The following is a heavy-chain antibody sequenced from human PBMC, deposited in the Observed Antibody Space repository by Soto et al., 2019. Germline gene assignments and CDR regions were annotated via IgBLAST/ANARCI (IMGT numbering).Heavy chain of an antibody. CDR2: MNEDANTK. CDR3: AAYNTSRHAAFDI. J-gene: IGHJ3*02. CDR1: GFSFKTYW. D-gene: IGHD1-20*01. V-gene: IGHV3-7*01. Sequence: GGSLRLSCEVSGFSFKTYWMSWVRQAPGKGLEWLANMNEDANTKYYVDSVKGRFTILGDSAGNSLFLKMASLRAEDTAVYFCAAYNTSRHAAFDIWGRGTLVTV.